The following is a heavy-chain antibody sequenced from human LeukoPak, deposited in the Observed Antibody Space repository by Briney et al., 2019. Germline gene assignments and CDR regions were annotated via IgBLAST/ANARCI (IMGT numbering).Heavy chain of an antibody. CDR2: INPNSGDT. J-gene: IGHJ5*02. CDR3: ARRVRRGDNWFDP. D-gene: IGHD3-10*01. CDR1: GYTFTGYY. V-gene: IGHV1-2*02. Sequence: ASVKVSCKASGYTFTGYYIHWVRQAPGQGLEWMGWINPNSGDTNYAQKFQGRVTMTRDTSISTACMELSRLRSDDTAVYYCARRVRRGDNWFDPWGQGSLVTVSS.